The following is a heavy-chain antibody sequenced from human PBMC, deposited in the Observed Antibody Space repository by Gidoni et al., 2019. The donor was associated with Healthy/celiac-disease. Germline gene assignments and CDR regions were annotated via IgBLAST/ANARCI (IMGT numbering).Heavy chain of an antibody. D-gene: IGHD1-26*01. CDR3: ASEVGATGAFDY. CDR1: GYSISSGYY. V-gene: IGHV4-38-2*01. J-gene: IGHJ4*02. Sequence: QVQLQESGPGLVKPSATLSLTCAVSGYSISSGYYWGWIRQPPGKGLEWIGSIYHSGSTYYNPSLKSRVTISVDTSKNQFSLKLSSVTAADTAVYYCASEVGATGAFDYWGQGTLVTVSS. CDR2: IYHSGST.